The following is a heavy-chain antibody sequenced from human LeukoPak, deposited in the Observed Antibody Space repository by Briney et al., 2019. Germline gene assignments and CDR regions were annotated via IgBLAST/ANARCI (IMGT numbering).Heavy chain of an antibody. V-gene: IGHV4-34*01. Sequence: SETLSLTCAVYGGSFSSYYWSWIRQPPGKGLEWIGEINDSGSTNYNPSLKSRVTISVHTSKNPFSLKLSPVTAAHTAVYYCASRRYSSGWYDYRGQGTLVTVS. D-gene: IGHD6-19*01. J-gene: IGHJ4*02. CDR2: INDSGST. CDR1: GGSFSSYY. CDR3: ASRRYSSGWYDY.